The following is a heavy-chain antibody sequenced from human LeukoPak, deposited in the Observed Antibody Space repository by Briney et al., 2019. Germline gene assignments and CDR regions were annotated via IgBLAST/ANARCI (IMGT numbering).Heavy chain of an antibody. CDR1: GYSISSGYY. D-gene: IGHD5-12*01. CDR3: ARMTATGGGGYYFDY. V-gene: IGHV4-38-2*02. J-gene: IGHJ4*02. CDR2: IYHSGST. Sequence: SETLSLTCTVSGYSISSGYYWGWIRQPPGKGLEWIGSIYHSGSTNYNPSLKSRVTISVDTSKNQFSLKLSSVTAADTAVYYCARMTATGGGGYYFDYWGQGTLVTVSS.